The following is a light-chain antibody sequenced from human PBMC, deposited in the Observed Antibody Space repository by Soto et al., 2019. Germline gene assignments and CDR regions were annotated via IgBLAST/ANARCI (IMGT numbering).Light chain of an antibody. CDR3: SSFTSRFTFV. CDR1: SSNIGAGYE. V-gene: IGLV1-40*01. J-gene: IGLJ1*01. Sequence: SVLTQPPSVSGAPGQRVTISCIGGSSNIGAGYEVHWYQQLPGTVPKLLIYRNTYRPSGVPDRFSGSKSGNTASLTISGLQAEDEADYYCSSFTSRFTFVFGTGTKVTVL. CDR2: RNT.